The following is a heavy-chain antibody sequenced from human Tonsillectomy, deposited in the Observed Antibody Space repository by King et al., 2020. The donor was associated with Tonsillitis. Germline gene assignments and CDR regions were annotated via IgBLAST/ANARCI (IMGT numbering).Heavy chain of an antibody. D-gene: IGHD3-22*01. V-gene: IGHV3-23*04. CDR3: AKGEDYYDSSAYFFDY. J-gene: IGHJ4*02. Sequence: VQLVESGGALVQPGGSLRLSCAASGFTFTSYAMSWVRQAPGKGLEWVSTISSRVGRTYYADSVKGRLTISRDNSKNTLYLQVSSLRAEDTAVYFCAKGEDYYDSSAYFFDYWGQGTLVTVSS. CDR2: ISSRVGRT. CDR1: GFTFTSYA.